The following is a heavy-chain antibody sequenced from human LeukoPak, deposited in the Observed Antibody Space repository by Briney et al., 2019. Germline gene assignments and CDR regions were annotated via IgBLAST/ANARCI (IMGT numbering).Heavy chain of an antibody. CDR2: MYYSGST. J-gene: IGHJ3*02. D-gene: IGHD3-9*01. Sequence: SETLSLTCTVSGGSIAGFYWSWFRQSPGKGLEWIGYMYYSGSTYYNLSLKSRVSLSVDTSKNQFSLKLSSVTAADTAVYYCARAGYDILTGYCGAFDIWGQGTMVIVSS. V-gene: IGHV4-59*12. CDR3: ARAGYDILTGYCGAFDI. CDR1: GGSIAGFY.